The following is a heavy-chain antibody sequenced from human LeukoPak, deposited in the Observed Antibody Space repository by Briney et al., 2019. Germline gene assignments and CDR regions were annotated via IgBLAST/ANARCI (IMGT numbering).Heavy chain of an antibody. V-gene: IGHV4-34*01. CDR2: INDSGRI. D-gene: IGHD1-7*01. CDR1: GGSFSNYY. Sequence: SETLSLTCAVYGGSFSNYYWSWIRQPPWKGLAWIGEINDSGRINYNPSLMSRVTVSVDASKNQFSLRLTSVTATDTAVYYCARRWNYGRNYYIDVWGNGATVSVSS. CDR3: ARRWNYGRNYYIDV. J-gene: IGHJ6*03.